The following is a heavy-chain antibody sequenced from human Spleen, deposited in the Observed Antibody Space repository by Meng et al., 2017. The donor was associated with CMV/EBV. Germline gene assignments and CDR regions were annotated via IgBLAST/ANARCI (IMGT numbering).Heavy chain of an antibody. CDR3: ARYDFWSGFDY. CDR1: GFTFSSYG. V-gene: IGHV3-53*01. J-gene: IGHJ4*02. Sequence: GESLKISCAASGFTFSSYGMHWVRQAPGKGLEWVSVIYSGGSTYYADSVKGRFTISRDNSKNTLYLQMNSLRAEDTAVYYCARYDFWSGFDYWGQGTLVTVSS. D-gene: IGHD3-3*01. CDR2: IYSGGST.